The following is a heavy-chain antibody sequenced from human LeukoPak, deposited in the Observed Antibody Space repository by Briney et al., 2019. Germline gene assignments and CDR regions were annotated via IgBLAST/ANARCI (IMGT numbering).Heavy chain of an antibody. V-gene: IGHV1-18*01. CDR1: GYTFTSYG. D-gene: IGHD3-9*01. CDR2: ISAYNGNT. Sequence: GASVKVSCKASGYTFTSYGISWVRQAPGQRLEWMGWISAYNGNTNYAQKLQGRVTMTTDTSTSTAYMELRSLRSDDTAVYYCARVQLRYFDWSPSEFDYWGQGTLVTVSS. CDR3: ARVQLRYFDWSPSEFDY. J-gene: IGHJ4*02.